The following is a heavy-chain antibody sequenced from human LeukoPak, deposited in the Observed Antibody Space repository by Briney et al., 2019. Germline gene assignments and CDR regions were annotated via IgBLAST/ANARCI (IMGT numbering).Heavy chain of an antibody. Sequence: GGSLRLSCAVSGFTFSSYWMSWVRQAPGKGLEWVANIKQDGSEKIYVDSVKGRFTISRDNAKSSLYLQMNSLRAEDTAVYYCARTILEWLSYIPGDMVYWGQGALVSVSS. CDR1: GFTFSSYW. V-gene: IGHV3-7*01. CDR3: ARTILEWLSYIPGDMVY. D-gene: IGHD3-3*01. CDR2: IKQDGSEK. J-gene: IGHJ4*02.